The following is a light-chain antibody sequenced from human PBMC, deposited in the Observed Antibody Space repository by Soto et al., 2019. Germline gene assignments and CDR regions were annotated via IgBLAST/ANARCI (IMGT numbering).Light chain of an antibody. V-gene: IGLV2-14*01. CDR1: SNDIGANNY. CDR2: EAA. Sequence: QSVLTQPASVSGSPGQSITISCTGTSNDIGANNYVSWYQDHPGKAPKILIYEAANRPSGVSHRFSGSKSANTASLTISGLQAEDEADYFCTSYTSTSTLVFGGGTKLTVL. CDR3: TSYTSTSTLV. J-gene: IGLJ2*01.